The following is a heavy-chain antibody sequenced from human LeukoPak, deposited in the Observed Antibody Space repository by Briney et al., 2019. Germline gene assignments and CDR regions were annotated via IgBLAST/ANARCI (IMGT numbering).Heavy chain of an antibody. Sequence: SETLSLTCTVSGGSISSYYWSWIRQPPGKGLEWIGYIYYSGSTNYNPSLKSRVTISVDTSKNQFPLKLSSVTAADTAVYYCARGNAAGTGYFQHWGQGTLVTVSS. CDR3: ARGNAAGTGYFQH. J-gene: IGHJ1*01. CDR2: IYYSGST. CDR1: GGSISSYY. V-gene: IGHV4-59*01. D-gene: IGHD6-19*01.